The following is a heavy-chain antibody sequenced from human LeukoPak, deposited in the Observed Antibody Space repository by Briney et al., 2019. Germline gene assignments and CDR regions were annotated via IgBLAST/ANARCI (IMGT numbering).Heavy chain of an antibody. CDR2: ITRYGADT. J-gene: IGHJ4*02. V-gene: IGHV3-23*01. CDR1: GFTFSDYA. Sequence: GGSLRLSCAASGFTFSDYAMRWVRQAPGKGLEWLSEITRYGADTDYADSVKGRFTISRDNSKNTLYLQMNSLRVEDTAVYYCTTSWPKVREGDQWGQGTLVTVS. D-gene: IGHD3-10*01. CDR3: TTSWPKVREGDQ.